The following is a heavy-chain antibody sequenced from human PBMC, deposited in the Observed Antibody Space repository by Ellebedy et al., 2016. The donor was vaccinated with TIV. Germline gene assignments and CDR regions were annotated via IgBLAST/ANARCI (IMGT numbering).Heavy chain of an antibody. CDR2: TSPYNGHT. J-gene: IGHJ4*02. V-gene: IGHV1-18*01. CDR3: ARDGGAMTTVTTYDY. Sequence: AASVKVSCKDSGYTFASHGIGWVRQAPGQGLEWMGWTSPYNGHTNYAQKLQGRVTMTTDTSTSTAYMELRSLRSDDTAVYYCARDGGAMTTVTTYDYWGQGTLVIVSS. CDR1: GYTFASHG. D-gene: IGHD4-11*01.